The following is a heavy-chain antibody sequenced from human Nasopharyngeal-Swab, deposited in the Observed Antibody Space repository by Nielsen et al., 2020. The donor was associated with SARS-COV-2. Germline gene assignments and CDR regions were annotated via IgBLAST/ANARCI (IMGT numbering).Heavy chain of an antibody. CDR1: GFTFSSYA. V-gene: IGHV3-23*01. Sequence: GGSLRLSCAASGFTFSSYAMSWVRQAPGKGLEWVSAISGSGGSTYYADSVKGRFTISRDKSKNTLYLQMNSLRAEDTAVYYCAKDRYYYDSSGYSPPHIDYWGQGTLVTVSS. CDR3: AKDRYYYDSSGYSPPHIDY. J-gene: IGHJ4*02. CDR2: ISGSGGST. D-gene: IGHD3-22*01.